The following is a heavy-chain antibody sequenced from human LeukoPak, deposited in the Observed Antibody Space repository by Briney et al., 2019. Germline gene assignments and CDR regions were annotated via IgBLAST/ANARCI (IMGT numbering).Heavy chain of an antibody. V-gene: IGHV3-7*03. CDR3: AKGALPGGY. CDR1: GFTFSSYW. J-gene: IGHJ4*02. Sequence: PGGSLRLSCAASGFTFSSYWMTWVRQAPGKGLEWVANIGEDGSEKYYVDSVKGRSTISRDNAKNSLYLQVNSLRAEDTAVYYCAKGALPGGYWGQGTLVTVSS. D-gene: IGHD1-26*01. CDR2: IGEDGSEK.